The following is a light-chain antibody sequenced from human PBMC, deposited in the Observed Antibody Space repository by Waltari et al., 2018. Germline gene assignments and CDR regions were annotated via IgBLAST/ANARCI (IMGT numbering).Light chain of an antibody. Sequence: QSALTQPASVSGSPGQSIAISCTRTSSDVGSSHLVSWYQHHSGKAPKLILYEAPKRPSGVSSRFSGSSSGNTASLTISGLQAEDEADYYCCSYVNTNTWVFGGGTKLTVL. V-gene: IGLV2-23*01. J-gene: IGLJ3*02. CDR3: CSYVNTNTWV. CDR1: SSDVGSSHL. CDR2: EAP.